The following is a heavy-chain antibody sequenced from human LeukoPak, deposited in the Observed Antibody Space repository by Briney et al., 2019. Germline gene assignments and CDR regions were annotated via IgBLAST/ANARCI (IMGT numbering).Heavy chain of an antibody. Sequence: ASVKVSCKASGYTLTGYYMHWVRQAPGQGHEWMGWINPNTGGTNNAQKFQGRVTMTRDTSISTAYLQWSSLKASDTAMYYCATYSSGSYRYYFDYWGQGTLVTVSS. CDR2: INPNTGGT. J-gene: IGHJ4*02. CDR3: ATYSSGSYRYYFDY. V-gene: IGHV1-2*02. CDR1: GYTLTGYY. D-gene: IGHD1-26*01.